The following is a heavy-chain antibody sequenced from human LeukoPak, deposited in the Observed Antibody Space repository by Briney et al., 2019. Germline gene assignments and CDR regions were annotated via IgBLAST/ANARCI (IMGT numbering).Heavy chain of an antibody. J-gene: IGHJ4*02. V-gene: IGHV3-66*01. CDR2: IYSGGST. Sequence: TGGCLRLSCAASGFTVSRNYMNWVRQAPGKGLEWVSVIYSGGSTYYADSVKGRFTISRDDSKKTVYLQMNSLRAEDTAVYYCARESDILTSYAFDYWGQGTLVTVSS. CDR3: ARESDILTSYAFDY. D-gene: IGHD3-9*01. CDR1: GFTVSRNY.